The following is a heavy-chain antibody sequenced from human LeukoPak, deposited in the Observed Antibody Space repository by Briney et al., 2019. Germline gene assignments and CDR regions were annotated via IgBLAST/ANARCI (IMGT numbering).Heavy chain of an antibody. D-gene: IGHD6-13*01. V-gene: IGHV3-21*01. J-gene: IGHJ4*02. CDR2: ISTSTSYI. CDR3: ARDMGVGYSSSFDY. Sequence: PGGSLRLSCAASGFTVSSNYMNWVRQAPGKGLEWVSSISTSTSYIYYADSVKGRFTISRDNAKNSLYLQMYSLRAEDTAVYYCARDMGVGYSSSFDYWGQGTLVTVSS. CDR1: GFTVSSNY.